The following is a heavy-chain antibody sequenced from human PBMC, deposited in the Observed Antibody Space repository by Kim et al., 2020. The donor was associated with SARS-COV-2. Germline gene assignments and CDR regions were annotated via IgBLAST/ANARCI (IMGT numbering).Heavy chain of an antibody. J-gene: IGHJ4*02. CDR2: TKSKAYSYMT. V-gene: IGHV3-72*01. CDR3: ANIRGSNGY. Sequence: GGSLRLSCEVSGFTLSDHFIDWVHQAPGKGLEWVGRTKSKAYSYMTEYAASVKGRFTISRDDSKNSLYLQLNSLKSEDTAVYYCANIRGSNGYWGQGTLVTVSS. D-gene: IGHD1-26*01. CDR1: GFTLSDHF.